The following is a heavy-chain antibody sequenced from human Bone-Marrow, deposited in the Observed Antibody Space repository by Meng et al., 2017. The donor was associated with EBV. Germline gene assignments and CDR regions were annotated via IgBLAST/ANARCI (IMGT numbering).Heavy chain of an antibody. CDR2: ISSSGTTT. Sequence: QVRLVESGGXXXXPXXSLXLSCTASGLSISDSYMSWIRQTPGKGLEWIAYISSSGTTTHYADSVRGRFTISRDNVNNSLFLQMSSLKTEDTAVYYCARVALVSCSGDCHSGRYFDYWGQGVLVTVSS. D-gene: IGHD2-21*02. V-gene: IGHV3-11*01. J-gene: IGHJ4*02. CDR3: ARVALVSCSGDCHSGRYFDY. CDR1: GLSISDSY.